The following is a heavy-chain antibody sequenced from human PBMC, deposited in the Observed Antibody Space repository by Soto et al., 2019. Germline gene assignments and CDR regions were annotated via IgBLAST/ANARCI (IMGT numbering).Heavy chain of an antibody. V-gene: IGHV3-23*01. CDR3: ARYIPGVRYYGMDV. Sequence: PGGSLRLSCAASGFTFSSYAMKWVRQAPGKGLEWVSLIGESGTPTYYADSVKGRFTISGDNSGNTLFLEMYSLRAEDTAVYYCARYIPGVRYYGMDVWGQGTTVTVSS. J-gene: IGHJ6*02. CDR1: GFTFSSYA. D-gene: IGHD2-2*01. CDR2: IGESGTPT.